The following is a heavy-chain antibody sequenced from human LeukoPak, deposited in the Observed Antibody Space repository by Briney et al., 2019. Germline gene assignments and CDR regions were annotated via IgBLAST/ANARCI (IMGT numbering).Heavy chain of an antibody. J-gene: IGHJ5*02. CDR2: ISSSGSTI. V-gene: IGHV3-48*03. Sequence: PGGSLRLSCAASGFTFSSYEMNWVRQAPGKGLEWVSYISSSGSTIYYADSVKGRFTISRDNAKNSLYLQMNSLRAEDTAVYYCARDLTMVRENWFDPWGQGTLVTVSS. CDR3: ARDLTMVRENWFDP. D-gene: IGHD3-10*01. CDR1: GFTFSSYE.